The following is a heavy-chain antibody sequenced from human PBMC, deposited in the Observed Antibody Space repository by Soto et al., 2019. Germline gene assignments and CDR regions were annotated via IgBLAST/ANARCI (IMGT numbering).Heavy chain of an antibody. CDR1: GGSISSYY. V-gene: IGHV4-4*07. J-gene: IGHJ5*02. CDR2: MYTNGNT. CDR3: ASGGNWFDP. D-gene: IGHD3-16*01. Sequence: PSETLSLTCTVSGGSISSYYWSWVRQPAGKGLEWIGCMYTNGNTNYNPSLKSRVTISIDTSKNQFSLTLKSVTAADTAVYYCASGGNWFDPWGQGVLVTVSS.